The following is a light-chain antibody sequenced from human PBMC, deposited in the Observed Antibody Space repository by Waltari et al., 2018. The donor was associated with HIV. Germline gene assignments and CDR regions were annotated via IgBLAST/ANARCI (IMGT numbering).Light chain of an antibody. V-gene: IGLV2-8*01. CDR3: ASHAGSKDV. J-gene: IGLJ2*01. CDR2: DVT. Sequence: QSALPQPPSASGSPGQPVTISGPGTTSTIGAYNYVAWYQQYPGKAPKLMIYDVTKRPSGVPDRFSGSKSGNTASLTVSGLQAEDEADYYCASHAGSKDVFGGGTKLTVL. CDR1: TSTIGAYNY.